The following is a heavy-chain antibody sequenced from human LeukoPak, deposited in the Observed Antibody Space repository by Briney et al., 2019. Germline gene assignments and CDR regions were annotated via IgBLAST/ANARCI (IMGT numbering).Heavy chain of an antibody. CDR1: GYTFTGYY. CDR3: ARAEGGWFGELLPFDY. J-gene: IGHJ4*02. D-gene: IGHD3-10*01. V-gene: IGHV1-2*02. CDR2: INPNSGGT. Sequence: GASVKVSCKASGYTFTGYYMHWVRQAPGQGLEWMGWINPNSGGTNYAQKFQGRVTMTRDTSISTAYMELSRLRSGDTAVYYCARAEGGWFGELLPFDYWGQGTLVTVSS.